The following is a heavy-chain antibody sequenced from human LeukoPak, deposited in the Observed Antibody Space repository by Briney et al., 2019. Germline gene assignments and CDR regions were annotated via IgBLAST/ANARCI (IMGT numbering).Heavy chain of an antibody. CDR3: ARDPVLGAPDYLDY. V-gene: IGHV3-30*03. D-gene: IGHD1-26*01. CDR2: TSADERIK. Sequence: PGRSLRLSCTVSGLPFNDYVIHWVRQAPGKGLEWVAVTSADERIKIYNDSVRGRFTMSRDNSKNTQYLQMNSLRVEDTAVYYCARDPVLGAPDYLDYWGRGTLVSVSS. CDR1: GLPFNDYV. J-gene: IGHJ4*02.